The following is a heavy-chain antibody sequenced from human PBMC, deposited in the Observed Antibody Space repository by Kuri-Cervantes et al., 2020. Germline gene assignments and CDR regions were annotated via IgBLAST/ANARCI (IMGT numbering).Heavy chain of an antibody. Sequence: GESLKISCAASGFTFSDYYMSWIRQAPGKGLEWVSYISSSGSTIYYADSVKGRFTISRDNAKNSLYLQMNSLRDEDTAVYYCTSGWSNPFDYWGQGTLVTVSS. J-gene: IGHJ4*02. V-gene: IGHV3-11*04. CDR1: GFTFSDYY. D-gene: IGHD6-19*01. CDR2: ISSSGSTI. CDR3: TSGWSNPFDY.